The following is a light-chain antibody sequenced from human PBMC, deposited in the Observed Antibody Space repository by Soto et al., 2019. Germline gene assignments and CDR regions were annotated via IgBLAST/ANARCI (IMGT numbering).Light chain of an antibody. CDR1: QSVSANY. V-gene: IGKV3-20*01. CDR2: GAS. Sequence: EIVLTQSPGTLSLSPGERATLSCRASQSVSANYLAWYQQKPGQAPRLLIYGASSRATGIPDRFSGSGSGTYFTLTISSLQFEDFAVYYCQQYKNWYTFGQGTKLEI. J-gene: IGKJ2*01. CDR3: QQYKNWYT.